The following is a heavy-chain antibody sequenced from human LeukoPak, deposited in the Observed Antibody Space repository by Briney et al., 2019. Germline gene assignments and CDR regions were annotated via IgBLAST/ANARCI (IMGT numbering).Heavy chain of an antibody. CDR2: INPSGGST. CDR3: ARKGYDSSGYGYFDY. Sequence: ASVKVSCKASGYTFTSYYMHWVRQAPGQGLEWMGIINPSGGSTSYTQKFQGRVTMTRDMSTSTVYMELSSLRSDDTAVYYCARKGYDSSGYGYFDYWGQGTLVTVSS. V-gene: IGHV1-46*01. CDR1: GYTFTSYY. D-gene: IGHD3-22*01. J-gene: IGHJ4*02.